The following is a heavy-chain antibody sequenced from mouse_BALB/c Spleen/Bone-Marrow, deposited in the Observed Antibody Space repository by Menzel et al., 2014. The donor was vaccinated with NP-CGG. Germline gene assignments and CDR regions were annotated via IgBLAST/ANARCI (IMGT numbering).Heavy chain of an antibody. CDR1: GYTFTDYN. V-gene: IGHV1S29*02. CDR3: ARRAGGWYFDV. D-gene: IGHD3-1*01. Sequence: VQLKQSGPELVKPGASVKISCKASGYTFTDYNMHWVKRSHGKSLEWIGYIYPYNGGTGYNQKFKSKATLTVDNSSSTAYMELRSLTSEDSAVYYCARRAGGWYFDVWGAGTTVTVSS. J-gene: IGHJ1*01. CDR2: IYPYNGGT.